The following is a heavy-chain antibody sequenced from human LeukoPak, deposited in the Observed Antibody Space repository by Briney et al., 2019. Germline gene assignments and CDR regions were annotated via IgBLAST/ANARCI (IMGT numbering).Heavy chain of an antibody. V-gene: IGHV3-21*01. CDR2: ISSSSSYI. Sequence: GGSLRLSCAASGFTFSSYSMNWVRKAPGKWLHWVSSISSSSSYIYYADSVKGRFTISRDNAKNSLYLQMNSLRAEDTAVYYCARGLGNCIGGSCYRHFDYWGQGTLVTVSS. CDR1: GFTFSSYS. J-gene: IGHJ4*02. D-gene: IGHD2-15*01. CDR3: ARGLGNCIGGSCYRHFDY.